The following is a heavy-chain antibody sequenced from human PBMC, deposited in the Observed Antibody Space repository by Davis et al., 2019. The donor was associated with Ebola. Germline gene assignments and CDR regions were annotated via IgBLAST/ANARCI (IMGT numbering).Heavy chain of an antibody. V-gene: IGHV1-69*06. Sequence: SVKVSCKASGGTFSSYAISWVRQAPGQGLEWMGGIIPIFGTANYAQKFQGRVTITADKSTSTAYMELSSLRSEDTAVYYCARGPGYYYDSPFDYWGQGTLVTVSS. CDR2: IIPIFGTA. J-gene: IGHJ4*02. D-gene: IGHD3-22*01. CDR1: GGTFSSYA. CDR3: ARGPGYYYDSPFDY.